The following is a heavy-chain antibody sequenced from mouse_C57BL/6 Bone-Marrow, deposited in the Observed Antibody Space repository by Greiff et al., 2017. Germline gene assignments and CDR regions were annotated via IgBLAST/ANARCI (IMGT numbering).Heavy chain of an antibody. D-gene: IGHD1-1*01. CDR1: GYTFTSYW. V-gene: IGHV1-59*01. CDR2: IDLSDSYT. Sequence: QVQLQQPGAELVRPGTSVKLSCKASGYTFTSYWMHWVKQRPGQGLEWIGLIDLSDSYTNYNQKFKGKATLTVDTSSSTAYMQLSSLTSEDSAVYYCARSDYYGSIHYAMDYWGQGTSVTVSS. CDR3: ARSDYYGSIHYAMDY. J-gene: IGHJ4*01.